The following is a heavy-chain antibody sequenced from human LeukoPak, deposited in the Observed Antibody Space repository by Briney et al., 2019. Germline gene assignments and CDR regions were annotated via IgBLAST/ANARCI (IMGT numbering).Heavy chain of an antibody. Sequence: GSLRLSCAASGFTFSSYAMGWVRQAPGKGLEWVSAISGSGGSTYYADPVKGRFTISRDNSKNTLYLQMNSLRAEDTAVYYCAKVHPSVAAAGAPGIYYYYMDVWGKGTTVTVSS. J-gene: IGHJ6*03. CDR3: AKVHPSVAAAGAPGIYYYYMDV. V-gene: IGHV3-23*01. CDR2: ISGSGGST. D-gene: IGHD6-13*01. CDR1: GFTFSSYA.